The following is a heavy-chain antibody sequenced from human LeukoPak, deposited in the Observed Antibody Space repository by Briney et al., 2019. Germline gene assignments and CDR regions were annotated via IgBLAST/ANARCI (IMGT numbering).Heavy chain of an antibody. Sequence: ASVKVSCKASGYTFTSYGISWVRQAPGQGLEWMGWISAYNGNTNYAQKLQGRVTVTTDTSTSTAYMELRSLRSDDTAVYYCARGRISRLLWFGEVDYWGQGTLVTVPS. J-gene: IGHJ4*02. D-gene: IGHD3-10*01. V-gene: IGHV1-18*01. CDR3: ARGRISRLLWFGEVDY. CDR2: ISAYNGNT. CDR1: GYTFTSYG.